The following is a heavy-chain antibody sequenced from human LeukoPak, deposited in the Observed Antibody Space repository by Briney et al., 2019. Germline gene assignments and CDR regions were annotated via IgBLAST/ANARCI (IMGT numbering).Heavy chain of an antibody. J-gene: IGHJ3*02. CDR2: ISSSSSYI. D-gene: IGHD3-10*01. CDR3: ARGPHGHDGADAFDI. Sequence: GGSLRLSCAASGFTFSSYSMNWVRQAPGKGLEWVSSISSSSSYIYYADSVKGRFTISRDNAKNSLYLQMNSLRAEDTAVYYCARGPHGHDGADAFDIWGQGTMVTVSS. V-gene: IGHV3-21*01. CDR1: GFTFSSYS.